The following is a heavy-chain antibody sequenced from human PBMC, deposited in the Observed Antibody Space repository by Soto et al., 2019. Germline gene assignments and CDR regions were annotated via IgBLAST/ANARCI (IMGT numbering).Heavy chain of an antibody. CDR3: PMYSSGWYSPYSYGMDV. CDR2: IYSGGST. J-gene: IGHJ6*02. CDR1: GFTVSSNY. Sequence: GGSLRLSSAASGFTVSSNYMSWVPQAPGKGLEWVSVIYSGGSTYYADSVKGRFTISRDNSKNTLYLQMNSLRAEDTAVYYCPMYSSGWYSPYSYGMDVWGQGTTVTVSS. D-gene: IGHD6-19*01. V-gene: IGHV3-53*01.